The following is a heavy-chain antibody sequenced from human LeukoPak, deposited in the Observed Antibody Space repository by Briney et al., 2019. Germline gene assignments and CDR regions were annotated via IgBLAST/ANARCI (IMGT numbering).Heavy chain of an antibody. D-gene: IGHD1-26*01. CDR2: INHSGST. CDR1: GGSFSGYY. V-gene: IGHV4-34*01. J-gene: IGHJ4*02. CDR3: AREWSSRRVFDY. Sequence: SETLSLTCAVYGGSFSGYYWSWIRQPPGKGLEWIGEINHSGSTNYNPSLKSRVTISVDTSKNQFSLRLSSVTAADTAVYYCAREWSSRRVFDYWGQGTLVTVSS.